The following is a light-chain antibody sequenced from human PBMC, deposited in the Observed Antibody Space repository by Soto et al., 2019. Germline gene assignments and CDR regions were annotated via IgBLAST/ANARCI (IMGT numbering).Light chain of an antibody. CDR2: GVS. CDR3: QQYNNWPPLT. V-gene: IGKV3-20*01. CDR1: QSVTTRY. J-gene: IGKJ4*01. Sequence: EIVLTQSPGTLSLSPGERATLSCRASQSVTTRYLAWYQQKPGQAPRLLIHGVSSRATGIPDRFSGSGSGTDFILTISRLEPEDFAVYYCQQYNNWPPLTFGGGTKVEIK.